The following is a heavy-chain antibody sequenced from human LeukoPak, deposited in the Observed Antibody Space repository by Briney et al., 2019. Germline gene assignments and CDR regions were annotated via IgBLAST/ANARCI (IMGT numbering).Heavy chain of an antibody. J-gene: IGHJ5*02. CDR1: GFTFSSYA. V-gene: IGHV3-23*01. CDR3: AKDSVVVPAAGNWFDP. Sequence: GGSLRLSCAASGFTFSSYAMSWARQAPGKGLEWVSSISGSGGSTNYADSVKGRFTISRDSSKNTLYLQMNSLRAEDTAVYYCAKDSVVVPAAGNWFDPWGQGTLVTVSS. D-gene: IGHD2-2*01. CDR2: ISGSGGST.